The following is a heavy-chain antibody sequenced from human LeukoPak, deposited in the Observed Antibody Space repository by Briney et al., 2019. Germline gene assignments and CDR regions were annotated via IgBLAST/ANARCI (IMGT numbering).Heavy chain of an antibody. CDR2: ISSSGSGDNT. V-gene: IGHV3-23*01. CDR1: GVTLSTYA. CDR3: AKHRRSSGYAFDI. Sequence: GGSLRLSCAASGVTLSTYAMSWARQAPGKGLEWVSGISSSGSGDNTYYADSVKGRFTISRDNSKNTLYLQMNSLRTEDTAVYYCAKHRRSSGYAFDIWGQGTMVTVSS. D-gene: IGHD3-9*01. J-gene: IGHJ3*02.